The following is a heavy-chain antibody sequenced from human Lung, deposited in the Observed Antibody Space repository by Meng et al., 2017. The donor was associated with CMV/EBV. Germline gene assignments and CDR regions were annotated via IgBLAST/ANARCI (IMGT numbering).Heavy chain of an antibody. Sequence: ASXXVFXKASGYTFTGYYMHWVRHAPGQGLEWMGWINPNSGGTNYAQKFKGRVTMTRDTSISTAYMELSRVKSDDTAVYYCARDGLALTQQLVPYGMDVWXQGTTVTVSS. V-gene: IGHV1-2*02. CDR3: ARDGLALTQQLVPYGMDV. CDR2: INPNSGGT. D-gene: IGHD6-13*01. J-gene: IGHJ6*02. CDR1: GYTFTGYY.